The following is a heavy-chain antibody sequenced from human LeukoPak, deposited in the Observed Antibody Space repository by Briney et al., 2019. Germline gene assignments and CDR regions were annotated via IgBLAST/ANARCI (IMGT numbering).Heavy chain of an antibody. CDR1: GFTFTNAW. D-gene: IGHD4-17*01. V-gene: IGHV3-48*02. Sequence: GGSLRLSCAASGFTFTNAWMNWVRQAPGKGLEWISYIDSDTYGNTIYYPHTVKGRFTISRDNAKNSLYLQMDSLRDEDTAVYYCARDRDYAFDYWGQGTLVTVSS. CDR2: IDSDTYGNTI. CDR3: ARDRDYAFDY. J-gene: IGHJ4*02.